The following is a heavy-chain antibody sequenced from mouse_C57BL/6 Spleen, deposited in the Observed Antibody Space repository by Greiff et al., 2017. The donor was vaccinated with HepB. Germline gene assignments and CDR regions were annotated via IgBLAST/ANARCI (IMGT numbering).Heavy chain of an antibody. V-gene: IGHV14-2*01. J-gene: IGHJ2*01. CDR3: ASPTIVRGDYFDY. CDR1: GFNIKDYY. D-gene: IGHD2-5*01. Sequence: EVQLQQSGAELVKPGASVKLSCTASGFNIKDYYMHWVKQRTEQGLEWIGRIDPEDGETKYATKFQGKATITADTSSNTAYLQLSSLTSEDTAVYYCASPTIVRGDYFDYWGQGTTLTVSS. CDR2: IDPEDGET.